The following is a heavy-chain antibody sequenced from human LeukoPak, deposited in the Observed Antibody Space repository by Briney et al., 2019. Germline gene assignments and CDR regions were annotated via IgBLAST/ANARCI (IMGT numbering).Heavy chain of an antibody. Sequence: ASVKVSCKASGYSFTSYGITWVRQAPGQGLEWMGWISTYDGNANYAQKLQGRVTMTTDTSTITAYMELRSLRSDDTAVYYCARVLILTGYYLFDYWGQGTLVTVSS. CDR3: ARVLILTGYYLFDY. CDR2: ISTYDGNA. V-gene: IGHV1-18*01. D-gene: IGHD3-9*01. J-gene: IGHJ4*02. CDR1: GYSFTSYG.